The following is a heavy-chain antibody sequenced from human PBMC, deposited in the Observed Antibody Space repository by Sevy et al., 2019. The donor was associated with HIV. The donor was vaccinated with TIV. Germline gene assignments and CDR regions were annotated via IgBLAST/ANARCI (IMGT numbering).Heavy chain of an antibody. V-gene: IGHV3-11*06. CDR2: ISSNGRYT. Sequence: GGSLRLSCGTSGFTFSDYYMTWIRQAPGKGLEWIAYISSNGRYTNYADSVKGRFTISRDNSLYLQMNSLRAEDTAVYYCAKFPPERAFDIWGQGTMVTVSS. CDR1: GFTFSDYY. CDR3: AKFPPERAFDI. J-gene: IGHJ3*02. D-gene: IGHD2-21*01.